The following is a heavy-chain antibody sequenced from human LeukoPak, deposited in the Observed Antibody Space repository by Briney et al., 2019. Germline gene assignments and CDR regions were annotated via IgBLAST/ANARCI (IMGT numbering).Heavy chain of an antibody. CDR2: ISSSSSYI. V-gene: IGHV3-21*01. CDR1: GFTFSSYS. J-gene: IGHJ6*02. Sequence: GGSLRLSCAASGFTFSSYSMNWVRQAPGKGLEWVSSISSSSSYIYYADSVKGRFTISRDNAKNSLYLQMNSLRAEDTPVYYCARDLAVPYGMDVWGQGTTVTVSS. D-gene: IGHD6-25*01. CDR3: ARDLAVPYGMDV.